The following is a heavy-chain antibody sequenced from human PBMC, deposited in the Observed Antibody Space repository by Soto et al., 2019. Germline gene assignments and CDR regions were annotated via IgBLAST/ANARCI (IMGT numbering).Heavy chain of an antibody. J-gene: IGHJ6*02. D-gene: IGHD3-3*01. CDR3: AKSVAIFGVDSWPDWGLDV. Sequence: GGSLRLSCGASGFTFSGYAMSWVRQAPGQGLEWVSIISGGGGRAHYADSVKGRFTISRDNSKNTLYLQMNSLRGEQTAAYFCAKSVAIFGVDSWPDWGLDVWGQGTTVTVSS. CDR1: GFTFSGYA. CDR2: ISGGGGRA. V-gene: IGHV3-23*01.